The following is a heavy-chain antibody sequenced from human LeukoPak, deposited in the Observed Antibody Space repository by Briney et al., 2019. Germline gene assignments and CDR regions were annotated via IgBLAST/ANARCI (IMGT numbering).Heavy chain of an antibody. CDR2: ISSSSSTI. D-gene: IGHD3-22*01. Sequence: PGGSLRLSCAASGFTFSSYSMNWVRQAPGKGLEWVSYISSSSSTIYYADSVKGRFTISRDNAKNSMYLQMNRLRAEDTAVYYCARGDSSGYYTAYYFDYWGQGTLVTVSS. V-gene: IGHV3-48*01. CDR1: GFTFSSYS. J-gene: IGHJ4*02. CDR3: ARGDSSGYYTAYYFDY.